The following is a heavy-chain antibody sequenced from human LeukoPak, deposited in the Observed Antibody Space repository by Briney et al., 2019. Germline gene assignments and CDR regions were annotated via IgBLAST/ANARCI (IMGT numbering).Heavy chain of an antibody. CDR2: MNPNSGNT. Sequence: ASVKVSCKASGYTFTSYDINWVRQATGQGLEWMGWMNPNSGNTGYAQKFQGRVTMTRNTSISTAYMELRSLRSDDTAVYYCARDKSSFEGAFDMWGQGAMVTVSS. D-gene: IGHD3-9*01. V-gene: IGHV1-8*01. CDR3: ARDKSSFEGAFDM. J-gene: IGHJ3*02. CDR1: GYTFTSYD.